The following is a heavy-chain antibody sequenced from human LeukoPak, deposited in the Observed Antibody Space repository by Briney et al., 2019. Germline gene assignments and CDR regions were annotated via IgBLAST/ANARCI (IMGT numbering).Heavy chain of an antibody. CDR1: GFTFSSYS. Sequence: GGSLRLSCAASGFTFSSYSLNWVRQAPGKGLEWVSSISSGSSYIYYADSVKGRFTISPDTATKSLYLQMTSLRAGDTSVYYCARERYYGSSGYYNEYYYYGMDVWSQGTTVTVYS. CDR2: ISSGSSYI. CDR3: ARERYYGSSGYYNEYYYYGMDV. J-gene: IGHJ6*02. V-gene: IGHV3-21*01. D-gene: IGHD3-22*01.